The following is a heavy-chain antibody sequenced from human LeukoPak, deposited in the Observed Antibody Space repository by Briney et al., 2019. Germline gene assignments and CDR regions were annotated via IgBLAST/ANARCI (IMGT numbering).Heavy chain of an antibody. J-gene: IGHJ4*02. D-gene: IGHD3-10*01. V-gene: IGHV3-23*01. Sequence: GGSLRLSCAASGFTFSSYAMSWVRQAPGKGLEWVPAISGSGGSTYYADSVKGRFTISRDNSKNTLYLQMNSLRAEDTAVYYCAKAGNLWFGELLPKPYFDYWGQGTLVTVSS. CDR2: ISGSGGST. CDR3: AKAGNLWFGELLPKPYFDY. CDR1: GFTFSSYA.